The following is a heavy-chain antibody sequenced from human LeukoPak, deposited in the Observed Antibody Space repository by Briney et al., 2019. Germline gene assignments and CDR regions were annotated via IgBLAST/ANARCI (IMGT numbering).Heavy chain of an antibody. D-gene: IGHD2-2*01. CDR2: INHSGST. Sequence: SETLSLTCAVYGGSFSNYYWSWIRQPPGKGPEWIGEINHSGSTNYNPSLKSRVTISVDTSKNQFSLKLSSVTAADTAVYYCASAASNYYYYYMDVWGKGTTVTVSS. CDR1: GGSFSNYY. V-gene: IGHV4-34*01. J-gene: IGHJ6*03. CDR3: ASAASNYYYYYMDV.